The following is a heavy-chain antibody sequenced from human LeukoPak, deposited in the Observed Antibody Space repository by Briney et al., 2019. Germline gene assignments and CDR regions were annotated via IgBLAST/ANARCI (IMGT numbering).Heavy chain of an antibody. CDR1: GYTFTSYD. D-gene: IGHD2-2*01. Sequence: ASVKVSCKASGYTFTSYDINWVRQAPGQGLEWMGWMNPNSGNTGYAQKFQGRVTITRNTSISTAYMELSSLRSEDTAVYYCARVVPAAGDAFDIWGQGTMVTVSS. CDR3: ARVVPAAGDAFDI. J-gene: IGHJ3*02. V-gene: IGHV1-8*03. CDR2: MNPNSGNT.